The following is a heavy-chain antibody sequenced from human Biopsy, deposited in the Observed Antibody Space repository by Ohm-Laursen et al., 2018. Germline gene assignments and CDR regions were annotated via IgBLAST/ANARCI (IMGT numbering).Heavy chain of an antibody. V-gene: IGHV1-69*06. CDR1: GGTFSNYG. J-gene: IGHJ1*01. CDR2: NIPILGTG. Sequence: SVKVSCKAPGGTFSNYGVNWVRQAPGQGLEWLGGNIPILGTGNYAQKFQDRVTVAADTSKSTSTMELRSLRSDATAVYYCATKLTGYFHHWGQGTLVIVSS. CDR3: ATKLTGYFHH. D-gene: IGHD3-9*01.